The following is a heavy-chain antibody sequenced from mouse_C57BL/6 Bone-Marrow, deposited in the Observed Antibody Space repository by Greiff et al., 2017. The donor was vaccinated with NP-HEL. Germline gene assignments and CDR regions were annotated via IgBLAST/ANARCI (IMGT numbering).Heavy chain of an antibody. J-gene: IGHJ1*03. V-gene: IGHV1-19*01. CDR3: ATYSGYFDV. D-gene: IGHD2-10*01. CDR2: INPYNGGT. CDR1: GYTFTDYY. Sequence: EVQLQQSGPVLVKPGASVKMSCKASGYTFTDYYMNWAKQSHGKSLEWIGVINPYNGGTSYNQKFKGKATLTVDKSSSTAYMELNSLTSEDSAVYYCATYSGYFDVWGTGTTVTVSS.